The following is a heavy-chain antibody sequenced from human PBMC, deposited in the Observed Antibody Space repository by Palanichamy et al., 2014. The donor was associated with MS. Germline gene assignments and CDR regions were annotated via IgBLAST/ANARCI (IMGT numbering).Heavy chain of an antibody. V-gene: IGHV4-39*01. CDR3: SRLNGIWFSLNY. Sequence: QLQLQESGPGLVKPSETLSLTCTVSGGSINSINYYWGWIRQPPGKGLEWIGSIYYSGNTYYNPSLKSRVTISVDMSKNQFSLELSSVTAADTAVYYCSRLNGIWFSLNYWGQGTLVTVSS. CDR1: GGSINSINYY. J-gene: IGHJ4*02. CDR2: IYYSGNT. D-gene: IGHD3-10*01.